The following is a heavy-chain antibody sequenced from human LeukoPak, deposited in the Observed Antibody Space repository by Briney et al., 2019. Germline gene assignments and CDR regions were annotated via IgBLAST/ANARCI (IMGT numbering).Heavy chain of an antibody. D-gene: IGHD1-26*01. J-gene: IGHJ5*02. V-gene: IGHV4-4*02. CDR1: GGSVSTNNW. CDR3: ASRSRSGRNWFDP. CDR2: IHHSGNT. Sequence: SETRSLTCVVSGGSVSTNNWWNWIRQPPGKGLEWIGEIHHSGNTNYNASLKSRVTISVDKTKNQLSLRLASVTAADTAVYYCASRSRSGRNWFDPWGQGTLVTVSS.